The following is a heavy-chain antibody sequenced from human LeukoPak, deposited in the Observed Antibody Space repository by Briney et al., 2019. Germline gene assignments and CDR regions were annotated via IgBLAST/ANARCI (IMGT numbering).Heavy chain of an antibody. J-gene: IGHJ6*03. CDR3: ARRWNYGRNYYIDV. Sequence: SETLSLTCAVYGGSFSNYYWSWIRQPPGRGLEWIGGINDSGRTNYNPSLMSRVTVSVDTSKNHFPLRLTSVTATDTAVYYCARRWNYGRNYYIDVWGDGATVSVSS. V-gene: IGHV4-34*01. D-gene: IGHD1-7*01. CDR1: GGSFSNYY. CDR2: INDSGRT.